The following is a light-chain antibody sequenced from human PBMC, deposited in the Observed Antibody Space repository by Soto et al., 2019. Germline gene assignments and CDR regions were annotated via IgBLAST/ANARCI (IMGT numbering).Light chain of an antibody. CDR3: CAYAGGLTWV. Sequence: QSALTQPASVSGDPGQSITVSCTGGNSDGAGHNRISWYQQHPGRAPKRLIYNVNERPSGVSGRFSGSKAGNTASLTITGLQPEDEADYYCCAYAGGLTWVFGGGTQLTVL. CDR2: NVN. CDR1: NSDGAGHNR. V-gene: IGLV2-23*02. J-gene: IGLJ3*02.